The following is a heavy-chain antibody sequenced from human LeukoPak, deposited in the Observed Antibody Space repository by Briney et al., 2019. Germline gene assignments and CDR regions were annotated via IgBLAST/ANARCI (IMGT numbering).Heavy chain of an antibody. J-gene: IGHJ5*02. CDR2: IKQDGSEK. CDR1: GFTFSNYW. D-gene: IGHD5-24*01. Sequence: PGGSLRLSCAASGFTFSNYWMIWVRQAPGKGLEWVGDIKQDGSEKRYADSVRGRFSISRDNAQTSLYLQMNSLRAEDTAVYYCAGASDPWLQLTWGQGTLVTVSS. CDR3: AGASDPWLQLT. V-gene: IGHV3-7*05.